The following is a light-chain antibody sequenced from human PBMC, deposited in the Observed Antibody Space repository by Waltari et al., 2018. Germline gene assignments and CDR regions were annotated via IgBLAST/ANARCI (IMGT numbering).Light chain of an antibody. CDR2: GAS. J-gene: IGKJ2*01. CDR3: QQYNNWPPN. CDR1: QSVSNN. V-gene: IGKV3-15*01. Sequence: EIVMTQSPATLSVSPGERATLSCRASQSVSNNFAWYQQNPGQAPRLLINGASTRATGIPARFSGSGSGTEFTLTISSLQSEDFAVYYCQQYNNWPPNFGQGTKLEIK.